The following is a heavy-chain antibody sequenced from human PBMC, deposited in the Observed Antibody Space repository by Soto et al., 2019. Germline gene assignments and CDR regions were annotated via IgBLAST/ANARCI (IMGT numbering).Heavy chain of an antibody. D-gene: IGHD6-6*01. CDR2: ISYSGDT. V-gene: IGHV4-59*01. CDR3: ARLGYSSSAHYLDY. CDR1: GGSISSYY. Sequence: PSETLSLTCTASGGSISSYYWTWIRQPPGKGLEWIGYISYSGDTNYDPSLKSRVTMSVDTSKNHFSLKLSSVTAADTAVYYCARLGYSSSAHYLDYWGQGTLVTVSS. J-gene: IGHJ4*02.